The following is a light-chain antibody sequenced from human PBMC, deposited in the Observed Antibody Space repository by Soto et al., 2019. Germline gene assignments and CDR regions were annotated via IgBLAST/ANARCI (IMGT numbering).Light chain of an antibody. V-gene: IGKV3-20*01. CDR1: QTVNNNY. Sequence: ELVLTQSPGTLSLSPGERATLSCRASQTVNNNYLAWYQQIPGQAPRLLISGASGRATGTPDRFSGSASGTDFTLTISRLEPEDFAVYYCQQYGSSPLIFGGGTKVEIK. CDR3: QQYGSSPLI. J-gene: IGKJ4*01. CDR2: GAS.